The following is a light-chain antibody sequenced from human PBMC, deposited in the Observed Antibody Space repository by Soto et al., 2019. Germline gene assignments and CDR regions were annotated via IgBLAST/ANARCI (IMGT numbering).Light chain of an antibody. Sequence: DIQMTQSPSSLSASVGDRVTITCRASQGISTYLNWYQQKPGKAPNLLIYAASSLQGGVPSRFSGSGSGTDFTLTISSLHPEDFATYYCQQSYSTRYTFGQGTKLEIK. J-gene: IGKJ2*01. CDR1: QGISTY. CDR2: AAS. V-gene: IGKV1-39*01. CDR3: QQSYSTRYT.